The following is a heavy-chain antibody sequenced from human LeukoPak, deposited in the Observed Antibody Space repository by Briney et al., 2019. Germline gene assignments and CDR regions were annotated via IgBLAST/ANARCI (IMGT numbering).Heavy chain of an antibody. J-gene: IGHJ4*02. V-gene: IGHV4-59*08. CDR3: ARRGDTAMVDFFDY. D-gene: IGHD5-18*01. CDR2: IYYSGST. CDR1: GGSISSYY. Sequence: SETLSLTCTVSGGSISSYYWSWIRQPPGKGLEWIGYIYYSGSTNYNPSLKSRVTISVDTSKNQFSLKLSSVTAADTAVYYCARRGDTAMVDFFDYWGQGTLVTVSS.